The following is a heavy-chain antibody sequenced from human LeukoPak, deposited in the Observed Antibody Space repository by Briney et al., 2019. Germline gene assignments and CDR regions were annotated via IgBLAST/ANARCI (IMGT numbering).Heavy chain of an antibody. J-gene: IGHJ4*02. V-gene: IGHV3-23*01. D-gene: IGHD3-10*01. CDR3: ATSQISLWYPFDY. Sequence: GGSLRLSCAASGFTFSSYGMSWVRHAPGKGLEWVSAISGSGGSTYYADSVKGRFTISGDNSKDTLYVHMNGLRAEDTAVYYCATSQISLWYPFDYWGQGTLVTVSS. CDR2: ISGSGGST. CDR1: GFTFSSYG.